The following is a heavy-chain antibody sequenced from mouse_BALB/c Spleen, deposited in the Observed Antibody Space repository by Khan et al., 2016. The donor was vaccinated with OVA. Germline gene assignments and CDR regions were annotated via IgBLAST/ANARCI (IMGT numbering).Heavy chain of an antibody. CDR1: RFTFSSYG. CDR3: ARSAK. V-gene: IGHV5-6-3*01. CDR2: IDSNGGST. Sequence: EVQLVESGAGIVQPGGSVKLSCKASRFTFSSYGMSSVRQTPDKRLELVGTIDSNGGSTDYPDSLKRRFTISGDNSKNALYLQMRSLKSEDTAMYYCARSAKWGQGTTLTVSS. D-gene: IGHD1-3*01. J-gene: IGHJ2*01.